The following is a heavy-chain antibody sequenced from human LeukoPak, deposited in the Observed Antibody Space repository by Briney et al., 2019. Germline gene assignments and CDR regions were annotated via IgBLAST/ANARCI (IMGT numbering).Heavy chain of an antibody. CDR2: INQDESKK. CDR1: GFTFSNDW. CDR3: ARDHAYRADY. J-gene: IGHJ4*02. D-gene: IGHD2-2*01. Sequence: GGSLRLSCAASGFTFSNDWMCWVRQAPGKGLEWVANINQDESKKYYADSVKGRFTISRDNAKNSLYLQMSSLTAEDTAIYYCARDHAYRADYWGQGTLVTVSS. V-gene: IGHV3-7*01.